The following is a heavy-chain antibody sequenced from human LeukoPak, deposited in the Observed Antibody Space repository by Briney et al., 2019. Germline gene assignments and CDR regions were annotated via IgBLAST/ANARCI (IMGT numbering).Heavy chain of an antibody. V-gene: IGHV4-34*01. CDR3: ARTLQRPNWFDP. CDR1: GGSFSGYY. J-gene: IGHJ5*02. CDR2: INHSGST. Sequence: SETLSLTCAAYGGSFSGYYWSWIRQPPGKGLEWIGEINHSGSTNYNPSLKSRVTISVDRSKNQFSLKLSSVTAADTAVYYCARTLQRPNWFDPWGQGTLVTVSS.